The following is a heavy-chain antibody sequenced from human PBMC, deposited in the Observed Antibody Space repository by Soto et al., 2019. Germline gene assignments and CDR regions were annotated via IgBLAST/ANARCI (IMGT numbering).Heavy chain of an antibody. CDR1: GFTFGNFA. D-gene: IGHD3-16*01. Sequence: EVQLLESGGGLVQPGGSLTLSCAASGFTFGNFAMQWVRQAPGKGLEWVSVIGNGGDGIHYAGSVEGRFTVSRDNSRNTMSLQMNSLTVDDTAIYYCATYGQHLIDSWGQGTLVTVSA. CDR3: ATYGQHLIDS. J-gene: IGHJ5*01. V-gene: IGHV3-23*01. CDR2: IGNGGDGI.